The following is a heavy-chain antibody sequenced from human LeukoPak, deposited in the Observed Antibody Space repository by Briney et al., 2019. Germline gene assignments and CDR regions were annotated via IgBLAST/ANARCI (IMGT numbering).Heavy chain of an antibody. CDR3: ARVIFGSGSYPDY. Sequence: PGRSLRLSCAASGFAFNTYAMHWVRQAPGKGLEWVTLIWHDGSHKFYIDSVRGRFTISRDNSRNTVYLQMNGLRAEDTAVYYCARVIFGSGSYPDYWGQGTLVTVSS. J-gene: IGHJ4*02. V-gene: IGHV3-33*01. CDR2: IWHDGSHK. D-gene: IGHD3-10*01. CDR1: GFAFNTYA.